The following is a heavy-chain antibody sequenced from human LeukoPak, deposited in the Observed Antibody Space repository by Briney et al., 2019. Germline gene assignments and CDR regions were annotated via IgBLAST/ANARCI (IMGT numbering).Heavy chain of an antibody. Sequence: GGSLRLSCAASGFTFSSYGMSWVRQAPGKGLEWVSAISNSGGSTPYADSVKGRFTISRDNSKNTLYLQMNSLRAEDTAVYYCATALRYFDWLLNFDYWGQGTLVTVSS. CDR3: ATALRYFDWLLNFDY. CDR1: GFTFSSYG. V-gene: IGHV3-23*01. D-gene: IGHD3-9*01. CDR2: ISNSGGST. J-gene: IGHJ4*02.